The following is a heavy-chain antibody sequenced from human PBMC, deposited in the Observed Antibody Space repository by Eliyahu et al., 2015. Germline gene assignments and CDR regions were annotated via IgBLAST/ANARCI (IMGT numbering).Heavy chain of an antibody. Sequence: VQLVESGGGLVKPGGSLTLSCAASGFAFSNAXMXWXRQAPGXGLEFVGRIKDESDDATTDYTAPVKGRFTISRDDSKSTVYLQMNSLETEDTAVYYCTTYDSSGYFLEYWGQGTLVTVSS. CDR2: IKDESDDATT. V-gene: IGHV3-15*01. CDR3: TTYDSSGYFLEY. D-gene: IGHD3-22*01. J-gene: IGHJ4*02. CDR1: GFAFSNAX.